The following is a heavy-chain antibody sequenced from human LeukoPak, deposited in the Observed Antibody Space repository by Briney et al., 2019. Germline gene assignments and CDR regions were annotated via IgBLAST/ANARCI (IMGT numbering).Heavy chain of an antibody. J-gene: IGHJ3*02. CDR2: ISAYNGNT. CDR3: ARVLYYYDSSGRIGAFDT. V-gene: IGHV1-18*01. D-gene: IGHD3-22*01. CDR1: GYTFTSYG. Sequence: ASVKVSCKASGYTFTSYGISWVRQAPGQGLEWMGWISAYNGNTNYAQKLQGRVTMTTDTSTSTAYMELRSLRSDDTAVYYCARVLYYYDSSGRIGAFDTWGQGTMVTVSS.